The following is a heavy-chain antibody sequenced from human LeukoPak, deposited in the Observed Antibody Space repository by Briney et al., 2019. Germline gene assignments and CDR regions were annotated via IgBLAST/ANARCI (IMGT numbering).Heavy chain of an antibody. CDR2: IKSKTDGGTT. V-gene: IGHV3-15*01. CDR3: TTEKEITMVRGVIINDQYYFDY. CDR1: GFTFSNAW. J-gene: IGHJ4*02. D-gene: IGHD3-10*01. Sequence: GGSLRLSCAASGFTFSNAWMSWVRQAPGKGLEWVGRIKSKTDGGTTDYAAPVKGRFTISRDDSKNTLYLQMNSLKTEDTAVYYCTTEKEITMVRGVIINDQYYFDYWGQGTLVTVSS.